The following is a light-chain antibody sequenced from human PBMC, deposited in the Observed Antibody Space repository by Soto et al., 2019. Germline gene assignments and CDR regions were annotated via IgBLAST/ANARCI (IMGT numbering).Light chain of an antibody. V-gene: IGKV3-15*01. CDR2: GAS. Sequence: EIVMTQSPATLSVSPGERATVSCRASQFVGSNLAWYQQKPGQAPRLLIYGASTRATGIPARFSGSGSGTEFTLTISSRQSEDFALYYCQQYNNWPPLTFGGGTKVEIK. J-gene: IGKJ4*01. CDR3: QQYNNWPPLT. CDR1: QFVGSN.